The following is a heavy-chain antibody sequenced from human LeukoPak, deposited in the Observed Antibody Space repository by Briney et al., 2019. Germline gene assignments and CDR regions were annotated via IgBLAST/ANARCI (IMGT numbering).Heavy chain of an antibody. D-gene: IGHD3-10*01. CDR1: GGTFSSYA. Sequence: GASVKVSCKASGGTFSSYAISWVRQAPGQGLEWMGGIIPIFGTANYAQKFQGRVTITADESTSTAYMELSSLRPEDTAVYYCAREGYYYGSGSLGNWFDPWGQGTLVTVSS. CDR3: AREGYYYGSGSLGNWFDP. CDR2: IIPIFGTA. J-gene: IGHJ5*02. V-gene: IGHV1-69*01.